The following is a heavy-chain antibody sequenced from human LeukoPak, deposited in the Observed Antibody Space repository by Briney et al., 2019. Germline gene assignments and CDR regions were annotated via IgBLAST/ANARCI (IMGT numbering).Heavy chain of an antibody. CDR3: AKDIYPTGIAVAGTVGLGAFDI. J-gene: IGHJ3*02. V-gene: IGHV3-9*01. CDR1: GFTFDDYA. D-gene: IGHD6-19*01. CDR2: ISWNSGSI. Sequence: PGGSLRLSCAASGFTFDDYAMHWVRQAPGKGLEWVSGISWNSGSIGYADSVKGRFTISRDNAKNSLYLQMNSLRAEDTALYYCAKDIYPTGIAVAGTVGLGAFDIWGQGTMVTVSS.